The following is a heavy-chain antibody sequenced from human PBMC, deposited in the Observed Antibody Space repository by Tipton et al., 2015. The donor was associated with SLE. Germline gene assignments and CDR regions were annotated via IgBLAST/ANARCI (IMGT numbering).Heavy chain of an antibody. CDR3: ARDRWNLGDASDI. CDR2: INHSGST. CDR1: GGSFSGYY. D-gene: IGHD3-16*01. V-gene: IGHV4-34*01. J-gene: IGHJ3*02. Sequence: TLSLTCAVYGGSFSGYYWSWIRQPPGKGLEWIGEINHSGSTNYNPSLKSRVTISVDTSKNQFSLKLSSVTAADTAVYYCARDRWNLGDASDIWGQGTMVTVS.